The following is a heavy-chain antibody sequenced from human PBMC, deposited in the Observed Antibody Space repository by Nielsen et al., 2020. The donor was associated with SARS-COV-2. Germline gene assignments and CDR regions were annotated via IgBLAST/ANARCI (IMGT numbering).Heavy chain of an antibody. CDR1: GYSFTSYS. CDR2: ISAYNGNT. Sequence: GESLKISCKGSGYSFTSYSISWVRQAPGQGLEWMGWISAYNGNTNYAQKLQGRVTMTTDTSTSTAYMELRSLRSDDTAVYYCARDRSGWFPNFYGMDVWGQGTTVTVSS. V-gene: IGHV1-18*01. D-gene: IGHD6-19*01. J-gene: IGHJ6*02. CDR3: ARDRSGWFPNFYGMDV.